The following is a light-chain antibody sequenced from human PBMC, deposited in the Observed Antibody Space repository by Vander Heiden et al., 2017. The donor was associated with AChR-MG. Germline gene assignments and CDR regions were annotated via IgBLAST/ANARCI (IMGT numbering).Light chain of an antibody. V-gene: IGLV3-19*01. CDR1: SLRSYY. Sequence: SSELTLDPAVSVALGQTVRMTCQEDSLRSYYASWYQQKPGQAPVLVIYGKNNRPSGIPDRFSGSSSGNTASLTIPGAQAEDEADYYCNSRDSSGNHVVFGGGTKLTVL. J-gene: IGLJ2*01. CDR3: NSRDSSGNHVV. CDR2: GKN.